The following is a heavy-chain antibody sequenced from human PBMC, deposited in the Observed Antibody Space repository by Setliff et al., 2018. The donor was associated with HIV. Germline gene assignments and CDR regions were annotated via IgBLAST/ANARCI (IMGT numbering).Heavy chain of an antibody. V-gene: IGHV4-39*01. Sequence: PSETLSLTCSVSGDSISDTTYYWGWIRPPPGKGLEWIGNIYHRGLPLYKPSLTLRVPMSVDTSKNQFSLKLNSVTAADTAVYHCARLSSYRSSSYYFDYWGQG. CDR1: GDSISDTTYY. J-gene: IGHJ4*02. CDR3: ARLSSYRSSSYYFDY. D-gene: IGHD6-6*01. CDR2: IYHRGLP.